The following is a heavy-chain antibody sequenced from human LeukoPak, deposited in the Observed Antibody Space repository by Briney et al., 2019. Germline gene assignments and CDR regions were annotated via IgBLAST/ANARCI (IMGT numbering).Heavy chain of an antibody. D-gene: IGHD3-22*01. CDR2: INPNSGGT. Sequence: GASVKVSCKSSGYTFTGYYMHWVRQAPGQGLEWMGWINPNSGGTNYAQKFQGRVTMTRDTSISTAYMELRSLRSDDTAVYYCARDLSPGYYYDSSGSPPSPLDYWGQGTLVTVSS. CDR3: ARDLSPGYYYDSSGSPPSPLDY. CDR1: GYTFTGYY. V-gene: IGHV1-2*02. J-gene: IGHJ4*02.